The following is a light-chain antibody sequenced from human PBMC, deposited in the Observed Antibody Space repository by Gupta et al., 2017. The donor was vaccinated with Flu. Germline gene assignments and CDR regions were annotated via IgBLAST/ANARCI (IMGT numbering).Light chain of an antibody. CDR1: QSISNY. CDR3: QESNRTPFI. Sequence: DIQMTQSPSSLSAFVGDRVTITCRTSQSISNYLNWYQQKPGKAPKLLIYAASSLQSGVPSRFSGSGSGTXFTLTIXSLQPEDFATYYCQESNRTPFIFGXGTKVEI. V-gene: IGKV1-39*01. J-gene: IGKJ4*01. CDR2: AAS.